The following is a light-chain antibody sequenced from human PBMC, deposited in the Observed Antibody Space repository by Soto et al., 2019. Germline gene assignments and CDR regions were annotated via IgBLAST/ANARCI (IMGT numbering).Light chain of an antibody. CDR3: SSYISSSTLVL. Sequence: QSVLTQPASVSGSPGQSITISCTGISSGVGGYNYVSWYQHHPGKAPKLMISEVSNRPSGVSNRFSGSKSGNTASLTISGLQAEDEADYYCSSYISSSTLVLFGGGTKLTVL. CDR2: EVS. V-gene: IGLV2-14*01. J-gene: IGLJ2*01. CDR1: SSGVGGYNY.